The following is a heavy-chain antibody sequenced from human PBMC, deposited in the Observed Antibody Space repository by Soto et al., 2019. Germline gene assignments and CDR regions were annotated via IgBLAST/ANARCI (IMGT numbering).Heavy chain of an antibody. V-gene: IGHV3-7*01. CDR3: ARDLIRFLEWPHGKSYGMDV. J-gene: IGHJ6*02. D-gene: IGHD3-3*01. CDR1: GFTFSSYW. CDR2: IKQDGSEK. Sequence: LRLSCAASGFTFSSYWMSWVRQAPGKGLEWVANIKQDGSEKYYVDSVKGRFTISRDNAKNSLYLQMNSLRAEDTAVYYCARDLIRFLEWPHGKSYGMDVWGQGTTVTVSS.